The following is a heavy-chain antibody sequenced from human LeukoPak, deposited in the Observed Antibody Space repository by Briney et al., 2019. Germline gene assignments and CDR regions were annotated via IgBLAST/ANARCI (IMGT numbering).Heavy chain of an antibody. D-gene: IGHD6-13*01. J-gene: IGHJ3*02. CDR2: ISGSGGST. Sequence: GGSLRLSCAASGFTFSSYAMSWVRQAPGKGLEWVSAISGSGGSTYYADSVKGRFTISRDNSKNTLYLQMNSLRAEDTAVYYCAKGLARSWYLGPQPSDAFDIWGQGTMVTVSS. V-gene: IGHV3-23*01. CDR3: AKGLARSWYLGPQPSDAFDI. CDR1: GFTFSSYA.